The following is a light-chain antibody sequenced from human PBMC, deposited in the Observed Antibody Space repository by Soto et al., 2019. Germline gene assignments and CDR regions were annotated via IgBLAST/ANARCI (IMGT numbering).Light chain of an antibody. V-gene: IGLV7-46*01. Sequence: QAVVTQEPSLTVSPGGTVTLTCGSSTGAVTSGHYPYWFQQKPGQAPRTLIYDTSNKHSWTPARFSGSLLGGKAALTLSGAQPEYEAEYYCLRSYSGALAEVFGPGNKHTGL. CDR3: LRSYSGALAEV. J-gene: IGLJ1*01. CDR1: TGAVTSGHY. CDR2: DTS.